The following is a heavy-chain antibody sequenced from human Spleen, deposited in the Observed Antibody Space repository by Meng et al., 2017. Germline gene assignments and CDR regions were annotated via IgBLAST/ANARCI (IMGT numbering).Heavy chain of an antibody. J-gene: IGHJ4*02. CDR3: ARGRVVVAAAPSDS. CDR2: ISSTST. Sequence: EVQLVESGAGLVKPGGSLRLSCAASGFTFSSYSMNWVRQAPGKGLEWVSSISSTSTYADSVKGRFTISRDNAKNSLYLQMNSLRAEDTAMYYCARGRVVVAAAPSDSWGQGTLVTVSS. CDR1: GFTFSSYS. V-gene: IGHV3-21*01. D-gene: IGHD2-15*01.